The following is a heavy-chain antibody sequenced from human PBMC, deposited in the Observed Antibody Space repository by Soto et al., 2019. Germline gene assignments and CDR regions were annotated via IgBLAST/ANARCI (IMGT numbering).Heavy chain of an antibody. CDR2: ISGNGGST. J-gene: IGHJ5*02. CDR1: GFTFSTYA. Sequence: EVQLLESGGGLVQPGGSLRLSCAASGFTFSTYAMSWVRQAPGKGLECVSTISGNGGSTYYADSVKGRFTISRDNSKNTLYLQMNSLRAEDMALYYCARWESTGWYYHWGQGTLVTVSS. V-gene: IGHV3-23*01. CDR3: ARWESTGWYYH. D-gene: IGHD1-26*01.